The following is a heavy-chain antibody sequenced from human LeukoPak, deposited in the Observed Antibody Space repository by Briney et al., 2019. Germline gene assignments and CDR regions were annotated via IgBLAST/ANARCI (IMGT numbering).Heavy chain of an antibody. CDR3: TRQRPQTGTFDH. CDR2: VRDRANSYAT. V-gene: IGHV3-73*01. D-gene: IGHD3-9*01. CDR1: GFSFSDSP. J-gene: IGHJ4*02. Sequence: QTGGSLKLSCAASGFSFSDSPMHWVRQASGKGLEWVGRVRDRANSYATGYAASVEGRFTISRDDSENTAYLQMNSLIIEDTAVYYCTRQRPQTGTFDHWGQGVLVTVSS.